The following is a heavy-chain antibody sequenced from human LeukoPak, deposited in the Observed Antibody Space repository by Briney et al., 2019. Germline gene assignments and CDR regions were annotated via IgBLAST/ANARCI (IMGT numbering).Heavy chain of an antibody. D-gene: IGHD5-24*01. CDR1: GFTFSSYT. J-gene: IGHJ4*02. CDR2: ISGSGGNT. Sequence: GGSLRLSCAASGFTFSSYTMSWVRQAPGKGLEWVSAISGSGGNTYYAGSVKGRFTISRDNSKNTLYLQMNSLRAEDTAVYYCAKPISRRDGYNVFDYWGQGTLVTVSS. CDR3: AKPISRRDGYNVFDY. V-gene: IGHV3-23*01.